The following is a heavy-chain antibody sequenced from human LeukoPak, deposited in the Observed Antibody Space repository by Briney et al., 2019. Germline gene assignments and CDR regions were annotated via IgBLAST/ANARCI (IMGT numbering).Heavy chain of an antibody. CDR1: GYTFTSYD. V-gene: IGHV1-8*01. CDR3: ARSHPSALWFDP. Sequence: EASVKVSCKASGYTFTSYDISWVRQATRQGLEWMGWMNPNSGNTGYAQKFQGRVTMTRNTSISTAYMELSSLRSEDTAVYYCARSHPSALWFDPWGQGTLVTVSS. CDR2: MNPNSGNT. J-gene: IGHJ5*02.